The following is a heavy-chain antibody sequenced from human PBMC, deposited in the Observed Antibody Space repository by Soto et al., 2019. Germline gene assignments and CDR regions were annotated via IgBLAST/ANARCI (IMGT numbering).Heavy chain of an antibody. CDR1: GYTFNGYY. V-gene: IGHV1-2*04. Sequence: ASVKVSCKASGYTFNGYYMHWVRQAPGQGLEWMGWINPNSGDTNYAQKFEGWVTMTRDTSISTAYMELTRLTSDDTAMYYCAVYGISHGSGVLSDLDYWGQGTLVTVSS. CDR2: INPNSGDT. D-gene: IGHD3-10*01. CDR3: AVYGISHGSGVLSDLDY. J-gene: IGHJ4*02.